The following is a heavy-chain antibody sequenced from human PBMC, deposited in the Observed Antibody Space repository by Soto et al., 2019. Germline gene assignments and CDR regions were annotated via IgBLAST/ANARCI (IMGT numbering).Heavy chain of an antibody. CDR3: ARHFSVDYFDY. CDR2: IYYSGTT. CDR1: CDSITTNSYF. V-gene: IGHV4-39*01. Sequence: SETLSLTCTVSCDSITTNSYFWAWIRQPPGKGLEWIGSIYYSGTTYYNPSLKSRVTISVDRSKNQFSLKRSSVTAADTAVYYCARHFSVDYFDYWGQGALVTVSS. J-gene: IGHJ4*02.